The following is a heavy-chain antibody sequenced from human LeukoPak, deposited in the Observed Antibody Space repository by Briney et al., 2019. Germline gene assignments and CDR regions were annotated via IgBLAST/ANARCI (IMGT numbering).Heavy chain of an antibody. D-gene: IGHD2-2*01. CDR3: ARVEACSSTSCYFTYYYYMDV. V-gene: IGHV3-20*04. Sequence: GGSLRLSCAASGFTFSSYWMHWVRQAPGKGLEWVSGINWNGGSTGYADSVKGRFTISRDNAKNSLYLQMNSLRAEDTALYYCARVEACSSTSCYFTYYYYMDVWGKGTTVTVSS. CDR1: GFTFSSYW. J-gene: IGHJ6*03. CDR2: INWNGGST.